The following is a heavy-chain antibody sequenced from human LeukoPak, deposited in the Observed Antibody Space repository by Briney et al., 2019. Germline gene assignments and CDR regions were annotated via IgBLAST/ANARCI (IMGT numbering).Heavy chain of an antibody. V-gene: IGHV3-48*03. CDR1: GFTFSSYE. J-gene: IGHJ4*02. CDR2: ISSSGSTI. Sequence: GGSLRLSCAASGFTFSSYEMNWVRQAPGEGLEWVSYISSSGSTIYYADSVKGRFTISRDNAKNSLYLQMNSLRAEDTAVYYCARDLVKYCSGGSCPKDYWGQGTLVTVSS. CDR3: ARDLVKYCSGGSCPKDY. D-gene: IGHD2-15*01.